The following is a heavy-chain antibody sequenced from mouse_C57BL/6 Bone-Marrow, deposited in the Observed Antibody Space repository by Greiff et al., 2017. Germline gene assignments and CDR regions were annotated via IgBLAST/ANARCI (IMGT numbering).Heavy chain of an antibody. J-gene: IGHJ3*01. CDR2: ISDGGSYT. CDR1: GFTFSSYA. Sequence: EVQLQESGGGLVKPGGSLKLSCAASGFTFSSYAMSWVRQTPEKRLEWVATISDGGSYTYYPDNVKGRFPISRDNAKNNLYLQMSHLKSEDTAMYYCARDSSGPFAYWGQGTLVTVSA. V-gene: IGHV5-4*01. CDR3: ARDSSGPFAY. D-gene: IGHD3-2*02.